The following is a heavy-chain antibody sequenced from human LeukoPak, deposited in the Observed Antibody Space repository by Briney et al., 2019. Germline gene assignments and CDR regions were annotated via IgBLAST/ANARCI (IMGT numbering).Heavy chain of an antibody. J-gene: IGHJ6*02. CDR2: ISSSTTYI. V-gene: IGHV3-21*04. Sequence: PGGSLRLSCAASGFIFNTYSMNWVRQAPGKGLEWVSSISSSTTYIYYADSVKGRFTISRDNSKNTLYLQMNSLRAEDTAVYYCAARRQQLHYYYGMDVWGQGTTVTVSS. CDR1: GFIFNTYS. CDR3: AARRQQLHYYYGMDV. D-gene: IGHD6-13*01.